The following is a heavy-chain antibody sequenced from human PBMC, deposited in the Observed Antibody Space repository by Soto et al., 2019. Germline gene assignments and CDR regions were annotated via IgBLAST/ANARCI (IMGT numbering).Heavy chain of an antibody. D-gene: IGHD4-4*01. Sequence: VKVSCKASGYTFTRYTMNWVRQAHGQRLECMGWINPDNGNTKSSQKFQGRVTMTRNTSITTAYIEVTSLKSEDTAVYFCARGAYNDYSHWFDPWGQGTLVTVSS. CDR1: GYTFTRYT. J-gene: IGHJ5*02. CDR3: ARGAYNDYSHWFDP. CDR2: INPDNGNT. V-gene: IGHV1-3*01.